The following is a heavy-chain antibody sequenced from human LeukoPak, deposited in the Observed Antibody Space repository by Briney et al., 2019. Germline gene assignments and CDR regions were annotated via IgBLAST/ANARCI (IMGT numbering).Heavy chain of an antibody. CDR3: ASSGFYDY. V-gene: IGHV3-21*01. Sequence: GGSLRLSCAASGFTFSNYNMNWVRQAPGKVLEWVSSITYSSTYIYYADSVKGRFTISRDNAKNSLYLQMNSLRAEDTAVYYCASSGFYDYWGQGTLVTVSS. CDR1: GFTFSNYN. J-gene: IGHJ4*02. D-gene: IGHD1-26*01. CDR2: ITYSSTYI.